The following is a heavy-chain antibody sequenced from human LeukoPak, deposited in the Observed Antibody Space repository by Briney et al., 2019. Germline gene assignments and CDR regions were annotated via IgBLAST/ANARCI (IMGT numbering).Heavy chain of an antibody. CDR3: AREHSSGWLVSGMDV. CDR2: IYYSGST. J-gene: IGHJ6*02. CDR1: GVSISSGGYH. V-gene: IGHV4-31*03. D-gene: IGHD6-19*01. Sequence: SETLSLTCTVSGVSISSGGYHWSWIRQHPGKGLEWIGYIYYSGSTYYNPSLKSRVTISVDTSKNQFSLKLSPVTAADTAVYYCAREHSSGWLVSGMDVWGQGTTVTVSS.